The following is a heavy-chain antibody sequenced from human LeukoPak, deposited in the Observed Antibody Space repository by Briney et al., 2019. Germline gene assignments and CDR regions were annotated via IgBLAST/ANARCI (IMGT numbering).Heavy chain of an antibody. CDR2: IYTSGST. J-gene: IGHJ4*02. Sequence: TSETLSLTCTVSGGSISNSYWTWIRQPAGKGLEWIGRIYTSGSTNYNPSLKSRVTMSVDTSKSQFYLNLKSMTAADTAVYYCARGPGEVTGESFDYWGQGTLVTVSS. CDR1: GGSISNSY. CDR3: ARGPGEVTGESFDY. V-gene: IGHV4-4*07. D-gene: IGHD2-21*02.